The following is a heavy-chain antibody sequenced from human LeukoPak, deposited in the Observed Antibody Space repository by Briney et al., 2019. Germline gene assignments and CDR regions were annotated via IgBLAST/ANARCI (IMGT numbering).Heavy chain of an antibody. CDR1: GGSISIYY. V-gene: IGHV4-59*01. CDR2: IYNSGSST. Sequence: NPSETLSLTCTVSGGSISIYYWNWIRQPPGKGLEWIGYIYNSGSSTIYNPSLKSRVTISVDTSKNQFSLRLSSVTAADTTVYFCVRDRELTYWGQGTLVTVSS. CDR3: VRDRELTY. J-gene: IGHJ4*02. D-gene: IGHD3-10*01.